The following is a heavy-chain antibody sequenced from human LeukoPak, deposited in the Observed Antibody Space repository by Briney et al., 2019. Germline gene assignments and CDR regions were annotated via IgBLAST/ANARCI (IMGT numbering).Heavy chain of an antibody. CDR1: GGSISNYY. CDR2: IYYIGST. V-gene: IGHV4-59*01. J-gene: IGHJ2*01. CDR3: ASYAKDIVVLPAASIYWYFDL. Sequence: PSETLSLTCTVSGGSISNYYWSWIRQPPGKGLEWIGYIYYIGSTNYNPSLKSRVTISVDTSKNQFSLKLSSVTAADTAVYYCASYAKDIVVLPAASIYWYFDLWGRGTLVTVSS. D-gene: IGHD2-2*01.